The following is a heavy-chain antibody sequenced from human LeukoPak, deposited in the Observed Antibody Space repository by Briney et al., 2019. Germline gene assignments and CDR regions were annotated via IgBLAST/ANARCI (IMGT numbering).Heavy chain of an antibody. J-gene: IGHJ5*02. CDR2: LYRGGAT. V-gene: IGHV3-66*01. CDR3: ARGNDRVGGRLDP. D-gene: IGHD3-22*01. CDR1: GFSVSDIP. Sequence: GGSLRLSCTASGFSVSDIPMNWVRQTPGKGLDWVSGLYRGGATYYADSLGGRFTISRDDSKNMLFLQMTNLRVDDTATYYCARGNDRVGGRLDPWGQGTRVTVSS.